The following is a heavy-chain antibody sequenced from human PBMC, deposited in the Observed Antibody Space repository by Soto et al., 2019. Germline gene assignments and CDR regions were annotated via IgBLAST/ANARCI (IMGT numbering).Heavy chain of an antibody. CDR3: ARGAMGYCTNGVCYLFDY. CDR1: GGSISSYY. D-gene: IGHD2-8*01. V-gene: IGHV4-59*01. J-gene: IGHJ4*02. CDR2: IYYSEST. Sequence: PSETLSLTCTVSGGSISSYYWSWIRQPPGKGLEWIGYIYYSESTNYNPSLKSRVTISVDTSKNQFSLKLSSVTAADTAVYYCARGAMGYCTNGVCYLFDYWGQGTLVTVSS.